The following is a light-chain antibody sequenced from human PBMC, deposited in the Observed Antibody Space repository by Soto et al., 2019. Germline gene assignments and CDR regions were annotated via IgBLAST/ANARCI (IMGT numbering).Light chain of an antibody. CDR2: DAS. CDR3: QQRSNWPPYT. V-gene: IGKV3-11*01. Sequence: EIVSTPSPPTLSLSPGDTATLSCRASQSVRTYLAWYQQKPGQAPRLLIYDASNRATGIPARFSGSGSGTDFTLTISSLEPEDFAVYYCQQRSNWPPYTFGQGTKLEIK. CDR1: QSVRTY. J-gene: IGKJ2*01.